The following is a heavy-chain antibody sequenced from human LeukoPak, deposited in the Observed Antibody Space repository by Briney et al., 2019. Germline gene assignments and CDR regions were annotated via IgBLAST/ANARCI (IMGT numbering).Heavy chain of an antibody. D-gene: IGHD1-14*01. CDR1: GYSISSGYY. CDR3: AGLIRPGWFDP. Sequence: SETLSLTCTVSGYSISSGYYWGWIRQPPGKGLEWIGTIYHSGNTYYNPSLASRVIILVDTSKNEFSLKLSSVTAADTAVYYCAGLIRPGWFDPWGQGTLVTVSS. J-gene: IGHJ5*02. V-gene: IGHV4-38-2*02. CDR2: IYHSGNT.